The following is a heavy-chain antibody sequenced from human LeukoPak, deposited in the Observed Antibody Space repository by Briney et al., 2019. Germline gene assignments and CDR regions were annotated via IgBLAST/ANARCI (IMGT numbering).Heavy chain of an antibody. J-gene: IGHJ3*02. CDR2: IYYSGST. D-gene: IGHD3-22*01. Sequence: SETLSLTCTASGGSISSYYWSWIRQPPGKGLEWIGYIYYSGSTNYNPSLKSRVTISVDTSKNQFSLKLSSVTAADTAVYYCARGYDSSGYPDAFDIWGQGTMVTVSS. V-gene: IGHV4-59*01. CDR1: GGSISSYY. CDR3: ARGYDSSGYPDAFDI.